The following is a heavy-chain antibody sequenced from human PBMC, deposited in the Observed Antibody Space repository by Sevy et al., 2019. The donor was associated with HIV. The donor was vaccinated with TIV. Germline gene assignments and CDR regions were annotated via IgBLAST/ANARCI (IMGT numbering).Heavy chain of an antibody. CDR3: AKDETSYTDYHSAFLDY. CDR1: GFTFSSYG. Sequence: GGSLRLSCGASGFTFSSYGMHWVRQAPGKGLDWVALISYDGRKIYYADSVKGRFTISRDNSKNTLYLEMNRLRGEDTAVYYCAKDETSYTDYHSAFLDYWGQGTLVTVSS. CDR2: ISYDGRKI. V-gene: IGHV3-30*18. J-gene: IGHJ4*02. D-gene: IGHD4-17*01.